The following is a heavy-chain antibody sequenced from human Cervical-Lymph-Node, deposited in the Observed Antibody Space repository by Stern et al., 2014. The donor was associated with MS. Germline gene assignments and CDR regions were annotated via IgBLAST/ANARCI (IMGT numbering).Heavy chain of an antibody. J-gene: IGHJ4*02. CDR3: AHSLRRRNCSGGRCYYFDY. V-gene: IGHV2-5*02. Sequence: QVTLKESGPTLLKPTQTLTLTCTLSGLSVSTDGVGVGRIRQPPGKALEWLTIIYWDDDKRYNPALKSRLTITKDTAKNQVVLTMTNMDPVDTGTYYCAHSLRRRNCSGGRCYYFDYWGQGTLVTVSS. CDR1: GLSVSTDGVG. D-gene: IGHD2-15*01. CDR2: IYWDDDK.